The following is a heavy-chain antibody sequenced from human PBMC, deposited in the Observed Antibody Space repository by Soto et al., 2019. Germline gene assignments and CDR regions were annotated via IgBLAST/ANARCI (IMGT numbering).Heavy chain of an antibody. CDR2: ISYSGST. CDR1: GGSISRGGYH. J-gene: IGHJ5*02. Sequence: QVQLQESGPGLVKPSQTLSLTCTVSGGSISRGGYHWSWIRQHPWKGLEWIGYISYSGSTYYNPSLKSRVIISVDTSNNQFSLKLSSVTAADTAVYYCARDGGNWFDPWGQGTLVTVSS. V-gene: IGHV4-31*03. CDR3: ARDGGNWFDP.